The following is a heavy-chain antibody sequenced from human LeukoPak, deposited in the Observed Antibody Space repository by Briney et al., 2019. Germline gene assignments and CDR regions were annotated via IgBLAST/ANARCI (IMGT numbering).Heavy chain of an antibody. D-gene: IGHD1-26*01. J-gene: IGHJ4*02. CDR1: GFTFSSYT. V-gene: IGHV3-30*04. Sequence: QSGGSLRLSCAASGFTFSSYTMHWFRQAPGRGLEWVAVISYDGSTKYYGGSMKGRFTISRDNSKNTLYLQVKSLRSEDTAIYYCARVRALVGSLSHPPSDWGQGTLVSVSS. CDR2: ISYDGSTK. CDR3: ARVRALVGSLSHPPSD.